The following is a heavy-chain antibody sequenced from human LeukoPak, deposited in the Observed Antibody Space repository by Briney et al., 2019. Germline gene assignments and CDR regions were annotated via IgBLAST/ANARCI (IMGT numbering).Heavy chain of an antibody. V-gene: IGHV3-7*01. J-gene: IGHJ6*03. CDR3: ARGLAAGHYYYYMDV. D-gene: IGHD6-13*01. CDR2: IKQDGSEK. Sequence: GGSLRLSCAASGFTFSSYWMSWVRQAPGKGLEWVANIKQDGSEKYYVDSVKGRFTISRDNAKNSLYLQMNSLRAEDTAVYYCARGLAAGHYYYYMDVWGKGTTVTVSS. CDR1: GFTFSSYW.